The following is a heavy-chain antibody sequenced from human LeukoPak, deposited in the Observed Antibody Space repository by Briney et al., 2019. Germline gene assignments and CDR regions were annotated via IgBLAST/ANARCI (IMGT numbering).Heavy chain of an antibody. V-gene: IGHV4-34*01. CDR1: GGSFSGYY. CDR2: INHSGST. Sequence: PSETLSLTCAVYGGSFSGYYWSWIRQPPGKGLEWIGEINHSGSTNYNPSLKSRVTISVDTSKNQFSLKLSSVTAADTAVYYCARDRHNSYYDFWSGYRSNYYYYYYMDVWGKGTTVTVSS. CDR3: ARDRHNSYYDFWSGYRSNYYYYYYMDV. D-gene: IGHD3-3*01. J-gene: IGHJ6*03.